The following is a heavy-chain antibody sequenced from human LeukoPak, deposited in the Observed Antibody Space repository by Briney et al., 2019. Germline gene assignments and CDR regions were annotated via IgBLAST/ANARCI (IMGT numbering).Heavy chain of an antibody. J-gene: IGHJ4*02. CDR1: GFIFSNYA. CDR2: ISNSGDTT. Sequence: GGSLRLSCAGSGFIFSNYAMSWVRQAPGQGLEWVSTISNSGDTTFYADAVKGRFTISRDNSKNTLYLQMYSLRAEDTAIYYCAKAPPYTKYFDYWGQGTLLTVSS. D-gene: IGHD1-1*01. V-gene: IGHV3-23*01. CDR3: AKAPPYTKYFDY.